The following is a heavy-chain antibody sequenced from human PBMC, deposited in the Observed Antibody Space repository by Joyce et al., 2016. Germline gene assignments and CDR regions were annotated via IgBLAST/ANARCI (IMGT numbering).Heavy chain of an antibody. CDR1: GGPFRGFF. V-gene: IGHV4-34*01. J-gene: IGHJ4*02. CDR2: INNSGVT. CDR3: ARSQWLAPLMY. Sequence: QVQLQQWGAGLLKPSETLSRTCAGSGGPFRGFFWTWVRQPPGKGLEWIGDINNSGVTNYNPSLKTRVTFSVDTSKNQFSLKLTSLSAADTAVYYCARSQWLAPLMYWGQGTPVTVSS. D-gene: IGHD6-19*01.